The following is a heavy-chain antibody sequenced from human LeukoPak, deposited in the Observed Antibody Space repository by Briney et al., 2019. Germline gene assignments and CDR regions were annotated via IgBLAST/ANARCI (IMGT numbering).Heavy chain of an antibody. V-gene: IGHV3-23*01. J-gene: IGHJ4*02. Sequence: EGSLRLSCAASGFTFSSYAMSWVRQAPGKGLEWVSAISGSGGSTYYADSVKGRFTISRDNSKNTLYLQMNSLRAEDTAVYYCAKAGGGYDYYFDYWGQGTLVTVSS. D-gene: IGHD5-12*01. CDR2: ISGSGGST. CDR3: AKAGGGYDYYFDY. CDR1: GFTFSSYA.